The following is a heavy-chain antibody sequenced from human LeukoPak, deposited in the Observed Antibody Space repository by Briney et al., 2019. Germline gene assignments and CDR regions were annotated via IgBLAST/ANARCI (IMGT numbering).Heavy chain of an antibody. CDR1: GFTFSSYA. CDR2: ISYDGSNK. CDR3: AKDHLAGTLVLYAFDI. Sequence: GGSLRLSCAASGFTFSSYAMHWVRQAPGKGLEWVAVISYDGSNKYYADSVKGRFTISRDNSKNTLYLQMNSLRAEDTAVYYCAKDHLAGTLVLYAFDIWGQGTMVTVSS. J-gene: IGHJ3*02. V-gene: IGHV3-30-3*02. D-gene: IGHD6-19*01.